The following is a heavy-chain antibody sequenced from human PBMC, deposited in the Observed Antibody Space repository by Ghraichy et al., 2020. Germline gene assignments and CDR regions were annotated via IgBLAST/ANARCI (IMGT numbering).Heavy chain of an antibody. CDR2: IYYSGST. CDR1: GGSISSGDYY. Sequence: SETLSLTCTVSGGSISSGDYYWSWIRQPPGKGLEWIGYIYYSGSTYYNPSLKSRVTISVDTSKNQFSLKLSSVTAADTAVYYCARAGSGYGSGYYHYWGQGTLVTVSS. D-gene: IGHD3-22*01. J-gene: IGHJ4*02. V-gene: IGHV4-30-4*01. CDR3: ARAGSGYGSGYYHY.